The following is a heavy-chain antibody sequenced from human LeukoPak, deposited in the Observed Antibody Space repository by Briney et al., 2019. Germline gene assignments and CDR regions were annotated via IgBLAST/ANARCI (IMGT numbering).Heavy chain of an antibody. D-gene: IGHD3-22*01. V-gene: IGHV3-30*02. CDR3: ARGTDSSGYYYDNWFDP. J-gene: IGHJ5*02. CDR1: RSTFSNYG. CDR2: IRHDGSNK. Sequence: QPGGSLRLSCAASRSTFSNYGMHWVRQAPGKGLDWVAFIRHDGSNKYYADSVEGRFTISRDNSKNTLYLQMKSLRPEDTAVYYCARGTDSSGYYYDNWFDPWGQGTLVTVSS.